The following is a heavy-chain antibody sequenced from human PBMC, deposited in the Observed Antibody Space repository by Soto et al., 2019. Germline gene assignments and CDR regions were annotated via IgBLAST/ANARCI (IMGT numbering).Heavy chain of an antibody. V-gene: IGHV3-21*01. J-gene: IGHJ4*02. CDR2: ISSSSSYI. Sequence: PGGSLRLSCAASGFTFSSYSMNWVRQAPGKGLEWVSSISSSSSYIYYADSVKGRFTISRDNAKNSLYLQLNSLRAEDTAVYYCARDLEPYSSSWLDYWGQGTLVTVSS. CDR3: ARDLEPYSSSWLDY. D-gene: IGHD6-13*01. CDR1: GFTFSSYS.